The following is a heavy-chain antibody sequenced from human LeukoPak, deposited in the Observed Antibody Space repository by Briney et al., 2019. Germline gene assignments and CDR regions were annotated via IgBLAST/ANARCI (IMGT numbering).Heavy chain of an antibody. D-gene: IGHD4-23*01. Sequence: PGGSLRPSCAASGFTVGSSYMNWVRQAPGKGLEWVSLIYGGGNTYYADSVKGRFTISRGNSKNTLYLQMNSLRAEDTAVYYCARRGDGGRSFDYWGQGTLVTVSS. CDR2: IYGGGNT. J-gene: IGHJ4*02. CDR1: GFTVGSSY. V-gene: IGHV3-53*01. CDR3: ARRGDGGRSFDY.